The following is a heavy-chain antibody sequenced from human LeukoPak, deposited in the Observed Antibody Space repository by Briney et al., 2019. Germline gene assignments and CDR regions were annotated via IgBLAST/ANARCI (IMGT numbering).Heavy chain of an antibody. Sequence: PGGSLRLSCAVSGLTFSTYWMGWVCQAPGKGLEWVANIKEDGSEKYYVDSVKGRFTISRDNAKNSLYLQMNSLRAEDTAEYYCATYNAYGKRELAYWGQGTLVTVSS. D-gene: IGHD5-12*01. CDR1: GLTFSTYW. CDR2: IKEDGSEK. J-gene: IGHJ4*02. V-gene: IGHV3-7*01. CDR3: ATYNAYGKRELAY.